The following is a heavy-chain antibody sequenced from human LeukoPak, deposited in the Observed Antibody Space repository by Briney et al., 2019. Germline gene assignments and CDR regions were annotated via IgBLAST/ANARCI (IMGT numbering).Heavy chain of an antibody. J-gene: IGHJ4*02. CDR1: GGSISSGDYY. CDR2: IYYSGST. V-gene: IGHV4-61*08. Sequence: SETLSLTCTVSGGSISSGDYYWSWIRQPPGKGLEWIGYIYYSGSTNYNPSLKSRVTISVDTSKNQFSLKLSSVTAADTAVYYCARSEGFGEYDYWGQGTLVTVSS. CDR3: ARSEGFGEYDY. D-gene: IGHD3-10*01.